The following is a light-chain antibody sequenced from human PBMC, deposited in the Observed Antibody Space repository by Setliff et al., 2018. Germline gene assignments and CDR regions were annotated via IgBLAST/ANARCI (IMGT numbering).Light chain of an antibody. CDR1: SSNTGAGYD. CDR2: GNN. CDR3: QSYDSSLSAYV. J-gene: IGLJ1*01. Sequence: QSALAQPPSVSGTPGQRVTISCAGRSSNTGAGYDVHWYQQLPGTAPKLLIYGNNNRPPGVPDRFSGSQSGTSASLAITGLHSEDEADYYCQSYDSSLSAYVFGTGTKVTVL. V-gene: IGLV1-40*01.